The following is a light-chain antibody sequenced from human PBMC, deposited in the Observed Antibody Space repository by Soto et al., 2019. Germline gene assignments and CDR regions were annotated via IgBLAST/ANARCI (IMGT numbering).Light chain of an antibody. Sequence: DIQMTQSPSTLSASVGDRVTITCRASQSISSWLAWYQQKPGKAPKLLIYKASSLESGVPSRFSGSGSGTEFPLTISSLQPDDFATYCCQQYNSYSITFGPGTKVDIK. CDR2: KAS. V-gene: IGKV1-5*03. CDR1: QSISSW. J-gene: IGKJ3*01. CDR3: QQYNSYSIT.